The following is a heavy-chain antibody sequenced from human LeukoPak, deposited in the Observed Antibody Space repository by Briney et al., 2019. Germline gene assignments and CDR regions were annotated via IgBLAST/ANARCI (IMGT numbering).Heavy chain of an antibody. V-gene: IGHV3-15*01. CDR3: ITSSMIVVVITD. CDR1: GFTFNNAW. Sequence: AGGSLRLSCAASGFTFNNAWMSWVGQARGKGLEWVGRIKSKTDGGTTDYAAPVKGRFTISRDDSKNTLYLQMNSLKTEDTAVYYCITSSMIVVVITDWGQGTLVTVSS. CDR2: IKSKTDGGTT. D-gene: IGHD3-22*01. J-gene: IGHJ4*02.